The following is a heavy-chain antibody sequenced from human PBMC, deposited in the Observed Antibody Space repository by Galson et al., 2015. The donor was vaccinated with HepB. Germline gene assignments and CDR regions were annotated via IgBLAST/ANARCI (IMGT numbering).Heavy chain of an antibody. J-gene: IGHJ4*02. CDR1: GDSVSSNRAA. Sequence: CAISGDSVSSNRAAWNWIRQSPSRGLEWLGRTYYWSKWFYGYAVSVKSRITINPDTSKNQFSLHLNSVTPEDTAVYYCARSAGDLDYWGQGTLVTVSS. CDR3: ARSAGDLDY. V-gene: IGHV6-1*01. D-gene: IGHD7-27*01. CDR2: TYYWSKWFY.